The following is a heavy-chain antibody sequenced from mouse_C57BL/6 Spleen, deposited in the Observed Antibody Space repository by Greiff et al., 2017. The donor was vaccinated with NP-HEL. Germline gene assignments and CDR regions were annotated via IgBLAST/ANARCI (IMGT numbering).Heavy chain of an antibody. CDR3: ARNTDYYAFDY. Sequence: EVQVVESGGDLVKPGGSLKLSCAASGFTFSSYGMSWVRQTPDKRLEWVATISSGGSYTYYPDSVKGRFTISRDNAKNTLYLQMSSLKSEDTAVIYCARNTDYYAFDYWGQGTTLTVSS. V-gene: IGHV5-6*01. D-gene: IGHD1-1*01. CDR2: ISSGGSYT. J-gene: IGHJ2*01. CDR1: GFTFSSYG.